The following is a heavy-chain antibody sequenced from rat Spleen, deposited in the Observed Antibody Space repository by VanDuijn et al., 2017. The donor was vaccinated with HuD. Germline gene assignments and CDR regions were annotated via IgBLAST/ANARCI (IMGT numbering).Heavy chain of an antibody. CDR2: ITNGDGHT. J-gene: IGHJ2*01. CDR3: TRRGANWEDY. D-gene: IGHD5-1*01. Sequence: EVQLVESGGGLVQPGGSLRLSCVASGLTFNNYWMTWIRQAPGKGLEWVASITNGDGHTYYLDSVQGRFTISRDNAKNTLYLQMNSLRSEDTATYYGTRRGANWEDYWGQGVMVTVSS. V-gene: IGHV5-31*01. CDR1: GLTFNNYW.